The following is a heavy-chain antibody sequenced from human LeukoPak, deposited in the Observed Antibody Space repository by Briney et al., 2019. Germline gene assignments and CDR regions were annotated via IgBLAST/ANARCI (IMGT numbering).Heavy chain of an antibody. V-gene: IGHV4-59*01. J-gene: IGHJ4*02. CDR1: GGSISSYY. CDR2: IYYNGST. CDR3: ARVFRYSSSWYVDY. D-gene: IGHD6-13*01. Sequence: SETLSLTCTVSGGSISSYYWSWIRQPPGKGLEWIGYIYYNGSTNYNPSLKSRVTISVDTSKNQFSLKLSSVTAADTAVYYFARVFRYSSSWYVDYWGQGTLVTVSS.